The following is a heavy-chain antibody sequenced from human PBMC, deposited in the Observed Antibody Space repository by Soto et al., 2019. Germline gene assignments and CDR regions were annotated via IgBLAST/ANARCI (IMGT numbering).Heavy chain of an antibody. CDR1: GFTFSNFD. J-gene: IGHJ6*02. D-gene: IGHD3-10*01. Sequence: GSLRLSCTASGFTFSNFDMNWVRRAPGQGLEWLSYVSSGSHTRYYADSVRGRFTISRDDAEKSIYLQLNGLRPEDTALYYCTRDDANMARDSGMDVWGQGTTVTVS. CDR3: TRDDANMARDSGMDV. V-gene: IGHV3-48*01. CDR2: VSSGSHTR.